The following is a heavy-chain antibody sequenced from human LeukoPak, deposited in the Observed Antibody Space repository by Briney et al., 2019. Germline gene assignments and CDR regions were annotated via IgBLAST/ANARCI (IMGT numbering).Heavy chain of an antibody. CDR2: VDTEDGEG. Sequence: ATVKFSCKSSGNTFTDYNIHWVQQAPGKGLEWMGLVDTEDGEGLYAEHFQGRITITADTSTATSYMELRSLRSEDTAIYFCTNIDFWGQGTQVIVSS. CDR3: TNIDF. J-gene: IGHJ4*02. CDR1: GNTFTDYN. V-gene: IGHV1-69-2*01.